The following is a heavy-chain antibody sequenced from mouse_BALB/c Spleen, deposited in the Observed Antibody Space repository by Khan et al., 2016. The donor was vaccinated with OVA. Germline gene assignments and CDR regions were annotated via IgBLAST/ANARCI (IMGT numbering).Heavy chain of an antibody. Sequence: VQRVESGPGLVQPSQSLSITCTVSGFSLTTYGVHWVRQSPGKGLEWLGVIWSGGSTDYNAAFISRLSISKENSKSQVFFKMNSLQANDTAIYYWARNYDYDEGLAYWGQGTLVTVSA. CDR3: ARNYDYDEGLAY. CDR2: IWSGGST. J-gene: IGHJ3*01. V-gene: IGHV2-2*02. D-gene: IGHD2-4*01. CDR1: GFSLTTYG.